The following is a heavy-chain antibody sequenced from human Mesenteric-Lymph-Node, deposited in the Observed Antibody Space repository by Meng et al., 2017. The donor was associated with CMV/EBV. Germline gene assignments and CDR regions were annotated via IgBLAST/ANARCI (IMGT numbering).Heavy chain of an antibody. Sequence: GESPKISCAASGFTFSTYSMNWVRQAPGKGLEWVSSISSTSSYIYYADSVKGRFTISRDNAKNSLYLQMNSLRAEDTAVYYCARVKGRITIFGVVTPDTYYLDYWGQGTLVTVSS. J-gene: IGHJ4*02. V-gene: IGHV3-21*01. D-gene: IGHD3-3*01. CDR1: GFTFSTYS. CDR3: ARVKGRITIFGVVTPDTYYLDY. CDR2: ISSTSSYI.